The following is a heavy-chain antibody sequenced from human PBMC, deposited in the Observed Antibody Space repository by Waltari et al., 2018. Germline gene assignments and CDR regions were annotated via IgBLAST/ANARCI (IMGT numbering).Heavy chain of an antibody. V-gene: IGHV4-59*01. D-gene: IGHD2-2*01. CDR3: ARARGYCSSTSCFQYYYYYMDV. CDR1: GGSISSYY. Sequence: QVQLQESGPGLVKPSETLSLTCTVSGGSISSYYWSWIRQPPGKGLEWIGYIYYSGSTNYNPSRQSRVTISVDTSKNQFSLKLSSVTAADTAVYYCARARGYCSSTSCFQYYYYYMDVWGKGTTVTVSS. J-gene: IGHJ6*03. CDR2: IYYSGST.